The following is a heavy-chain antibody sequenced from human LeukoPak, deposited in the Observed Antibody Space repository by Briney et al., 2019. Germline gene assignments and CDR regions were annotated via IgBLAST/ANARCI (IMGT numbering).Heavy chain of an antibody. Sequence: ASVTVSCKASGGNFISYAVSWVRQAPGQGLEWMGGIIPMFGTSNYAQKFQGRVTITTDESTTTAYMELSSLSSEDTAVYYCATYTLSQFWSGYYHFDYWGQGTLVSVSS. CDR2: IIPMFGTS. CDR1: GGNFISYA. V-gene: IGHV1-69*05. D-gene: IGHD3-3*01. CDR3: ATYTLSQFWSGYYHFDY. J-gene: IGHJ4*02.